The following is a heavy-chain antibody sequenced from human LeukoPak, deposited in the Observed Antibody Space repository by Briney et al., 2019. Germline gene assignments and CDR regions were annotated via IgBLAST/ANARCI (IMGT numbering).Heavy chain of an antibody. CDR1: GYTFRSYD. V-gene: IGHV1-18*01. CDR3: ARGQYYDYVWGSYRLGDYYFDY. D-gene: IGHD3-16*02. J-gene: IGHJ4*02. Sequence: ASVKVSCKASGYTFRSYDITWVRQAPGQGLEWMGWISPNNGNTNYAQKFQGRVTMTTDTSTSTAYMELRSLRSDDTAVYYCARGQYYDYVWGSYRLGDYYFDYWGQGTLVTVSS. CDR2: ISPNNGNT.